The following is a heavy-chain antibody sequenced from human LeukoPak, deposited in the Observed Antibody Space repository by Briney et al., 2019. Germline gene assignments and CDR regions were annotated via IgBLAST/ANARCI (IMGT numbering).Heavy chain of an antibody. CDR3: ARENIVVVPAAILPLGWFDP. Sequence: ASVKDSCKASGGTFSSYAISWVRQAPGQGLEWMGGIIPIFGTANYAQKFQGRVTITADESTSTAYMELSSLRSEDTAVYYCARENIVVVPAAILPLGWFDPWGQGTLVTVSS. D-gene: IGHD2-2*02. CDR2: IIPIFGTA. J-gene: IGHJ5*02. V-gene: IGHV1-69*13. CDR1: GGTFSSYA.